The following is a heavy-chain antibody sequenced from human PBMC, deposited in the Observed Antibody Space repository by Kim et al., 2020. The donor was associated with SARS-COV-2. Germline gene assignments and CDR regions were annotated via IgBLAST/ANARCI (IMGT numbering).Heavy chain of an antibody. D-gene: IGHD2-2*01. CDR2: NAGNGNT. V-gene: IGHV1-3*01. Sequence: NAGNGNTKYSQKFQGRVTITRDTSASTAYMELSSLRSEDTAVYYCATTVYWGQGTLVTVSS. CDR3: ATTVY. J-gene: IGHJ4*02.